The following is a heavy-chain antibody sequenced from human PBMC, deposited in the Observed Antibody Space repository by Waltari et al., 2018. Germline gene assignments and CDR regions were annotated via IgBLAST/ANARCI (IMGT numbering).Heavy chain of an antibody. J-gene: IGHJ4*02. D-gene: IGHD6-6*01. Sequence: EVQLVESGGGLVQPGGSLKLSCAASGFTFSGSAMPWVRQASGKGLEWVGRIRSKANSYATAYAASVKGRFTISRDDSKNTAYLQMNSLKTEDTAVYYCTRPSIAAHYWGQGTLVTVSS. CDR2: IRSKANSYAT. CDR3: TRPSIAAHY. CDR1: GFTFSGSA. V-gene: IGHV3-73*02.